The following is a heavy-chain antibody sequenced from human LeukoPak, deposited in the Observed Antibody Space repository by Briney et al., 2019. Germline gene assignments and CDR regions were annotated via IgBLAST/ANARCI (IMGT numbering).Heavy chain of an antibody. D-gene: IGHD4-23*01. CDR3: ARFGGNSGWFDP. J-gene: IGHJ5*02. CDR1: GGSISSDY. Sequence: SETLSLTCIVSGGSISSDYWSWVRQPPGKGLEWIGYLYYSGSTNYNPSLDSRVTISVDTSKNQFSLQLTSVTAADTAVYYCARFGGNSGWFDPWGQGTLVTVSS. CDR2: LYYSGST. V-gene: IGHV4-59*01.